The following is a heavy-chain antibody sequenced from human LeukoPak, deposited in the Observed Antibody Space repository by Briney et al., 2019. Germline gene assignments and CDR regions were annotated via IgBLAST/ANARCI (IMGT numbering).Heavy chain of an antibody. CDR2: INPSGGTT. J-gene: IGHJ3*02. CDR1: GYDFTSYY. Sequence: ASVKVSCKASGYDFTSYYMHWVRQAPGQGLEWMGIINPSGGTTSYAQKFQGRVTVTRGTSTSTVYMELSSLGSEDTAVYYCARDLVVVTGLRTRGSFDIWGQGTMVTVSS. CDR3: ARDLVVVTGLRTRGSFDI. D-gene: IGHD2-21*02. V-gene: IGHV1-46*01.